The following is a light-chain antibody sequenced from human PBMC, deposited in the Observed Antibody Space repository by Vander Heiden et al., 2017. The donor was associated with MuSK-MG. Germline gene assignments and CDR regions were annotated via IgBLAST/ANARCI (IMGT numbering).Light chain of an antibody. CDR1: QGVSNW. Sequence: DVQMTQSPSFVSASVGDTVTMICRASQGVSNWVAWFQQKPGKAPRLLIYSASRLPSGVPSRFSDSGSGTHFSLTITGLQPEDIAPYFCQQTHHFLCRTFGAGTKV. J-gene: IGKJ4*01. V-gene: IGKV1-12*01. CDR3: QQTHHFLCRT. CDR2: SAS.